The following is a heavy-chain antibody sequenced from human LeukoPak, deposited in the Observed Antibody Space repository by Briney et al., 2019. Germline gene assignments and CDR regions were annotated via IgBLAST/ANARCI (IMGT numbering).Heavy chain of an antibody. CDR1: GFTFSSYT. D-gene: IGHD7-27*01. CDR2: ITTSDGNT. J-gene: IGHJ4*02. Sequence: GGSLRLSCAASGFTFSSYTMSWVRQAPGKGLEWVSTITTSDGNTYYVDSVKGRFTVSRDNSKNTLFLQMNSLRAEDTAVYYCAKDGGLWVSAHWGDSWGRGTLVTVSS. CDR3: AKDGGLWVSAHWGDS. V-gene: IGHV3-23*01.